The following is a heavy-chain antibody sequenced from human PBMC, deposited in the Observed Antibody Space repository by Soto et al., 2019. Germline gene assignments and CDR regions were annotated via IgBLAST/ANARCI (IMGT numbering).Heavy chain of an antibody. CDR3: ARGGYYDILTGFRGPRAEYFQH. Sequence: SVKVSCKSPGDTFTSYYRNWVRQAPGQVLEWMGVINPHGGSTKYAQKFQGRVTMTRDTSTSTVYMELSSLRSEDTAVYYCARGGYYDILTGFRGPRAEYFQHWGQGTQVTGSS. V-gene: IGHV1-46*01. CDR1: GDTFTSYY. D-gene: IGHD3-9*01. J-gene: IGHJ1*01. CDR2: INPHGGST.